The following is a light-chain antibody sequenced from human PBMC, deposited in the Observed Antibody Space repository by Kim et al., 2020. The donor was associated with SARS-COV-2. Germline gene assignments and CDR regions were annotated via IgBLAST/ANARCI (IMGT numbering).Light chain of an antibody. J-gene: IGLJ2*01. CDR1: MSTY. Sequence: GAPEQRVTISYTGTMSTYTHWYQLLPGAAPRLLIFDNNIRPSGVPDRFSASRSDSSASLAITGLQAEDEGDYYCQSYDSSLTTLLFGGGTQLTVL. CDR2: DNN. CDR3: QSYDSSLTTLL. V-gene: IGLV1-40*01.